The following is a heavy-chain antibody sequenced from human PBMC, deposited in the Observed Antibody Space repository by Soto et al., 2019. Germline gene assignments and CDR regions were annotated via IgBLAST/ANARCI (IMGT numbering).Heavy chain of an antibody. Sequence: QVKLVQSGAEVKEPGASVKVSCKASGYTFTTYGISWVRQAPGQGLEWMGWINAYNGNTNYAQNLQGRVTMTTDTSTSTTYMELRSLRSDDTAVYYCARDPVAGTYFDYWGQGTLVTVSS. D-gene: IGHD6-19*01. CDR3: ARDPVAGTYFDY. V-gene: IGHV1-18*01. CDR2: INAYNGNT. CDR1: GYTFTTYG. J-gene: IGHJ4*02.